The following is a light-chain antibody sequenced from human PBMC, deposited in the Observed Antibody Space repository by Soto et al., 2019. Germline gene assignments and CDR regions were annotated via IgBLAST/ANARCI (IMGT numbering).Light chain of an antibody. Sequence: DIQMTQSPSTLSASVGDRVTLTCRASQNIGLSLAWFQQKPGKAPKLLIYGASSLESGVPSRFSGSGSGTEFTLTISSLQPDDFATYYCEQYRRYPCTFGQGTKVEIK. CDR3: EQYRRYPCT. V-gene: IGKV1-5*01. CDR1: QNIGLS. J-gene: IGKJ1*01. CDR2: GAS.